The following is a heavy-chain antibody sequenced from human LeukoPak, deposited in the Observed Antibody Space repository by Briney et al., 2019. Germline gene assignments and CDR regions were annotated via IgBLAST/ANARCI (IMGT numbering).Heavy chain of an antibody. J-gene: IGHJ4*02. CDR3: ARGPFRAAALLGY. CDR2: INHSGST. V-gene: IGHV4-34*01. D-gene: IGHD6-13*01. CDR1: GGSFSGYY. Sequence: PSETLSLTCAVYGGSFSGYYWNWIRQPPGKGLEWMGEINHSGSTNYNPSLKSRVTMSVDTSKNQFSLRLSSVTAADTAVYYCARGPFRAAALLGYWGQGTLVIVSS.